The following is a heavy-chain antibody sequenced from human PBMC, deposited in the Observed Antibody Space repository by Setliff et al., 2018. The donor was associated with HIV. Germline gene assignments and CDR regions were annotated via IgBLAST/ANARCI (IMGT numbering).Heavy chain of an antibody. CDR2: IWYDGSNK. J-gene: IGHJ4*02. Sequence: GGSLRLSCAASGFTFSSYGMQWVRQAPGKGLEWVAVIWYDGSNKYYADSVKGRFTISRDNSKNTLYLQMNSLRAEDTAVYYCAKTPSSGWYSLYLDYWGQGTLVTVSS. CDR3: AKTPSSGWYSLYLDY. CDR1: GFTFSSYG. V-gene: IGHV3-33*06. D-gene: IGHD6-19*01.